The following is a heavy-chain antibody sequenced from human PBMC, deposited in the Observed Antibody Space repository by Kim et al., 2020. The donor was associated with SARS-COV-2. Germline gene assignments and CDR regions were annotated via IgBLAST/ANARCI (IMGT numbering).Heavy chain of an antibody. CDR2: IYYSGST. J-gene: IGHJ6*02. CDR1: GGSISSGGYY. CDR3: ARVGGWTTYYYYGMDV. D-gene: IGHD3-16*01. V-gene: IGHV4-31*03. Sequence: SETLSLTCTFSGGSISSGGYYWSWIRQHPGKGLEWIGYIYYSGSTYYNPSLKSRVTISVETSKNQFSLKLSSVTAADTAVYYCARVGGWTTYYYYGMDVWGQGTTVTVSS.